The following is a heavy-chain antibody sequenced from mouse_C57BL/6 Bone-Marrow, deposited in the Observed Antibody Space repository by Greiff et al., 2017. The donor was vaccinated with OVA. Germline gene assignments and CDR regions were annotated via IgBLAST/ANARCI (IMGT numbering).Heavy chain of an antibody. J-gene: IGHJ4*01. D-gene: IGHD2-5*01. CDR3: TRGYSNYYAMDY. CDR1: GYTFTDYE. V-gene: IGHV1-15*01. Sequence: QVQLQQSGAELVRPGASVTLSCKASGYTFTDYEMHWVKQTPVHGLEWIGAIDPETGGPAYNQKFKGKAILTADKSSSTADMELRSLTSEDSAVYYCTRGYSNYYAMDYWGQGTSVTVSS. CDR2: IDPETGGP.